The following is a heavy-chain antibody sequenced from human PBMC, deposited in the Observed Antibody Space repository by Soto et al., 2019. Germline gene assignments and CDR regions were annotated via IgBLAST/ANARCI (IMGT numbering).Heavy chain of an antibody. J-gene: IGHJ5*02. CDR3: ARDDGDGYNRGFDP. CDR2: IYYSGST. D-gene: IGHD5-12*01. CDR1: GGSISIGGYY. Sequence: QVQLQESGPGLVKPSQTLSLTCTVSGGSISIGGYYWSWIRQHPGKGLEWIGYIYYSGSTYYNPCLKSRVTISVDTSKNQFSLKLSSVTAADTAVYYCARDDGDGYNRGFDPWGQGTLVTVSS. V-gene: IGHV4-31*03.